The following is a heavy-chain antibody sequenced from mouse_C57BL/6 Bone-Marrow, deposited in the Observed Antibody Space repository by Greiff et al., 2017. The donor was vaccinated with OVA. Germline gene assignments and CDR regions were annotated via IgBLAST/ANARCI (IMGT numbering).Heavy chain of an antibody. V-gene: IGHV7-3*01. D-gene: IGHD2-4*01. J-gene: IGHJ3*01. CDR3: ARYPDYDVRS. CDR2: IRNKANGYTT. CDR1: GFTFTDYY. Sequence: EVKVVESGGGLVQPGGSLSLSCAASGFTFTDYYMSWVRQPPGKALEWLGFIRNKANGYTTEYSASVKGRFTISRANSQSSLYLQMNALRAEDSATYYCARYPDYDVRSWGQGTLVTVSA.